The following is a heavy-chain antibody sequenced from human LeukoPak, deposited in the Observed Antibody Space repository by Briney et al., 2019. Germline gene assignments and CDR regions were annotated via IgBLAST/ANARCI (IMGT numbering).Heavy chain of an antibody. CDR1: GGSIISYY. Sequence: SETLSLTCTVSGGSIISYYWSWIRQSPQKGLEWIAYIHSSGKTNCNPSLKSRVTISVDTSKNQFSLKVTSMTAADTGVYYCTRSFPGIVGAADFWGQGTLVTVSS. CDR2: IHSSGKT. D-gene: IGHD1-26*01. J-gene: IGHJ4*02. CDR3: TRSFPGIVGAADF. V-gene: IGHV4-59*01.